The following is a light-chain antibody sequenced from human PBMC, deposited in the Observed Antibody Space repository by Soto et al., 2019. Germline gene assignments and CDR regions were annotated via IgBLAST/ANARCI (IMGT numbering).Light chain of an antibody. V-gene: IGKV1-9*01. CDR1: QGISCY. J-gene: IGKJ3*01. Sequence: DIQLTQSPSFLSASVGDRVTITCRASQGISCYLAWYQQKPGKAPNLLIYASSTLQSGVPSRFSGSGSGSEFTPTLSILQPEDFATYNCQLLNSYPTFGPGTKVDIK. CDR3: QLLNSYPT. CDR2: ASS.